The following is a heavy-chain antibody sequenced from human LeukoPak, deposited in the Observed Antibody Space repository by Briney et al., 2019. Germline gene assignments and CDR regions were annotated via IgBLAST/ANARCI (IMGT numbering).Heavy chain of an antibody. J-gene: IGHJ6*02. Sequence: PGGSLRLFCAASGFTVSSNYMSSVRQAPGKGLECVSVIYIGGRTYYADSGKGRFTISRDNSKNTLYVQMDSLRAEDTAVYYCARDSHQGYCTKDVCSADYYYGMDVWGQGTTVTVSS. V-gene: IGHV3-53*01. CDR1: GFTVSSNY. D-gene: IGHD2-8*01. CDR2: IYIGGRT. CDR3: ARDSHQGYCTKDVCSADYYYGMDV.